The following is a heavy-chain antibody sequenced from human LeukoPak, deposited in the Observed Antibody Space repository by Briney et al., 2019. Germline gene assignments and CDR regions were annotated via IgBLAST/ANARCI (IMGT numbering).Heavy chain of an antibody. Sequence: ASVKVSCKASGYTFTSYYMHWVRQAPGQGLEWMGIINPSGGSTSYAQKFQGRVTITADGSTSTAYMELSSLRSEDTAVYYCAGTSNNNGMDVWGQGTTVTVSS. D-gene: IGHD1-14*01. CDR3: AGTSNNNGMDV. CDR1: GYTFTSYY. CDR2: INPSGGST. V-gene: IGHV1-46*01. J-gene: IGHJ6*02.